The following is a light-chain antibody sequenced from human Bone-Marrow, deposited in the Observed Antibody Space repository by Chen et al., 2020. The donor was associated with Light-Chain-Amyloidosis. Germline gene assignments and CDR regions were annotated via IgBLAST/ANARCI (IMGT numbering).Light chain of an antibody. Sequence: QSALPQPASVSGSPGQSITISCTGTSSDGGGDNHVSWYQQHPDKAPKLMIYEVTNRPSWVPDRFSGSKSDNTASLTISGLQTEDEADYFCSSYTITNTLVFGSGTRVTVL. CDR2: EVT. V-gene: IGLV2-14*01. CDR1: SSDGGGDNH. J-gene: IGLJ1*01. CDR3: SSYTITNTLV.